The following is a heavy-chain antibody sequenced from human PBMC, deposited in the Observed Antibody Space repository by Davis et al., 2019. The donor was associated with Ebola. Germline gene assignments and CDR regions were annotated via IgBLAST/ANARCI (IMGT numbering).Heavy chain of an antibody. CDR1: VITFSSYA. Sequence: GESLKISCTDPVITFSSYAMSWVRQAPGKGLEWVSAISGSGGSTYYADSVKGRFTISRDNSKNTLYLQMNSLRAEDTAVYYCANTAAAPRPWGQGTLVTVSS. D-gene: IGHD6-13*01. CDR2: ISGSGGST. V-gene: IGHV3-23*01. CDR3: ANTAAAPRP. J-gene: IGHJ5*02.